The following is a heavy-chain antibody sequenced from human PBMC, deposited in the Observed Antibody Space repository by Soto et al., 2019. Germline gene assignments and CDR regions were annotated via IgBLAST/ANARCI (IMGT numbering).Heavy chain of an antibody. J-gene: IGHJ5*02. CDR1: GYTFTSYY. V-gene: IGHV1-46*03. CDR2: INPSGGST. Sequence: QVQLVQSGAEVKKPGASVKVSCKASGYTFTSYYMHWVRQAPGQGLEWMGIINPSGGSTSYAQKFPGKGTMTQDTAPSTGYLELSSLGSEDTAVDYCAWGAVGSGRYFLWVGPWGQGTLVTVSS. CDR3: AWGAVGSGRYFLWVGP. D-gene: IGHD3-10*01.